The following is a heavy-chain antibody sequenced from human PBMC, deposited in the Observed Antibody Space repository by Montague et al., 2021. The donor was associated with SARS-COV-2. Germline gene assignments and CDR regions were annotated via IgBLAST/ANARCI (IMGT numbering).Heavy chain of an antibody. CDR1: GGPISSHY. D-gene: IGHD2-15*01. Sequence: SETLSLTCTVSGGPISSHYWTWIRQPPGKGLEWIGYIYYTGSTNYNPSLKSRVTISVDTSKNQFSLKLSSVTAADTAVYYCARGSGCSGGSCYSEWDPYYYYGMDVWGQGTTVTVSS. V-gene: IGHV4-59*11. CDR2: IYYTGST. CDR3: ARGSGCSGGSCYSEWDPYYYYGMDV. J-gene: IGHJ6*02.